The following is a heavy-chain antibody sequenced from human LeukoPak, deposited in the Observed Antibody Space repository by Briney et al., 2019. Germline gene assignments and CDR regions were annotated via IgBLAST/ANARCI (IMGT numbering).Heavy chain of an antibody. V-gene: IGHV3-23*01. Sequence: GGSLRLSCAASGFTFSSYGMSWVRQAPGKGLEWVSAISGSGGSTYYADSVKGRFTISRDNSKNTLYLQMNSLRAEDTAVYYCARAPRGREAFDIWGQGTMVTVSS. CDR2: ISGSGGST. D-gene: IGHD1-1*01. J-gene: IGHJ3*02. CDR3: ARAPRGREAFDI. CDR1: GFTFSSYG.